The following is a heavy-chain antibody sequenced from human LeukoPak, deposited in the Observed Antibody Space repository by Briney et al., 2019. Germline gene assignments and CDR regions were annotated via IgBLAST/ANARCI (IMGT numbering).Heavy chain of an antibody. Sequence: PGGSLRFSCAASGITFSNYWMSWVRQAPGKGLEWVASIKQDESVQYYLDAVRGRFTISRDNGKNSLYLQVNSLRADDTAVYYCARASSRGGYCRSTSCSYYFDSWGQGTLVTVSS. CDR3: ARASSRGGYCRSTSCSYYFDS. CDR2: IKQDESVQ. J-gene: IGHJ4*02. CDR1: GITFSNYW. D-gene: IGHD2-2*01. V-gene: IGHV3-7*01.